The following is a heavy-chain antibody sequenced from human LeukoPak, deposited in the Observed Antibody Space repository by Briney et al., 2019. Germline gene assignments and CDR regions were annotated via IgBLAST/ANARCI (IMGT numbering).Heavy chain of an antibody. J-gene: IGHJ4*02. V-gene: IGHV3-23*01. CDR2: ISNSGTRT. CDR1: GFTFNRYS. CDR3: VKEGGIVGDEY. D-gene: IGHD1-26*01. Sequence: TGGSPRLSCAASGFTFNRYSMSWVRQAPGKGLEWVSAISNSGTRTYYADSVKGRFTISRDNSKNTLYLQMNSLRVEDIAIYYCVKEGGIVGDEYWGQGALVTVSS.